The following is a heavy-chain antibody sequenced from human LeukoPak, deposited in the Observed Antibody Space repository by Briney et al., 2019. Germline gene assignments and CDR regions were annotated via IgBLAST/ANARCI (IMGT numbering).Heavy chain of an antibody. CDR2: IYYSGST. Sequence: SETLSLTCTVSGYSISSYYWSWIRQPAGKGLEWIGYIYYSGSTNYNPSPKSRVTISVDTSKNQFSLKLSSVTAADTAVYYCARVVPAANYYYYMDVWGKGTTVTISS. CDR1: GYSISSYY. D-gene: IGHD2-2*01. J-gene: IGHJ6*03. V-gene: IGHV4-59*01. CDR3: ARVVPAANYYYYMDV.